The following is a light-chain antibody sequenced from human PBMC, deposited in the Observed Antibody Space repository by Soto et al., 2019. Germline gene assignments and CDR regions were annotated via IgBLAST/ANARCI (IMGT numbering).Light chain of an antibody. J-gene: IGKJ3*01. CDR2: GAF. V-gene: IGKV3-20*01. Sequence: EIVLTQSPDTLSLSPGERATLSCRASQSVSNNRLAWYQQRPGQAPSLLIYGAFSRATGVPDRFSGSGSGTDFTLTISRLEPEDFAVYSCQHYGTSRVTFGPGTKLDVK. CDR1: QSVSNNR. CDR3: QHYGTSRVT.